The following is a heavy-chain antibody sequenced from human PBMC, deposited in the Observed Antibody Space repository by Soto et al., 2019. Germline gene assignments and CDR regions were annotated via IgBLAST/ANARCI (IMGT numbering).Heavy chain of an antibody. Sequence: ASVKVSCKASGGTFSSYTISWVRQAPGQGLEWMGRTIPILGIANYAQKFQGRVTITADKSTSTAYMELSSLRSEDTAVYYCARDPDYGDYVGYFDYWGQGTLVTVSS. V-gene: IGHV1-69*04. J-gene: IGHJ4*02. CDR2: TIPILGIA. D-gene: IGHD4-17*01. CDR1: GGTFSSYT. CDR3: ARDPDYGDYVGYFDY.